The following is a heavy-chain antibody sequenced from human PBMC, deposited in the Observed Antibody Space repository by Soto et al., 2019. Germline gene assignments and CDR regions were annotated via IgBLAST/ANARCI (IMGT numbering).Heavy chain of an antibody. CDR1: GLPHSNFA. D-gene: IGHD2-21*01. J-gene: IGHJ4*02. CDR3: AKDAVYNDGLWLMDH. V-gene: IGHV3-23*05. Sequence: LRLSCTASGLPHSNFAMMWVRQAPGKGLECVSGIYGSGRGIEYADSVKGRFTISRDNSKNTVYLEMTDLRADDTAIYYCAKDAVYNDGLWLMDHWGQGTQVTVSS. CDR2: IYGSGRGI.